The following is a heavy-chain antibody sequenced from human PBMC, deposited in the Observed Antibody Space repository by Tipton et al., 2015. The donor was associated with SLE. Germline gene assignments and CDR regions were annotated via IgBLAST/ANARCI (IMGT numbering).Heavy chain of an antibody. J-gene: IGHJ4*02. Sequence: LRLSCTVSGGSISSGSYYWSWIRQPAGKGLEWIGYIYTSGSTNYNPSLKSRVTISVDTSKNQFSLKLSSVTAADTAVYYCAREGGGYADYWGQGTLVTVSS. V-gene: IGHV4-61*09. CDR3: AREGGGYADY. D-gene: IGHD2-15*01. CDR1: GGSISSGSYY. CDR2: IYTSGST.